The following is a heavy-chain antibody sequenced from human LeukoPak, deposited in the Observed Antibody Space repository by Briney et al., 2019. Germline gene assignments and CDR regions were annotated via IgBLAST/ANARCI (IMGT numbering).Heavy chain of an antibody. Sequence: TGGSLRLSCAASGFTFDDYGMTWVRQAPGKGLEWVSGINWNGGSTGYADSVKGRFTISRDNAKNSLYLQMNSLRAEDTAVYYCARALDRWYEYYFDYWGQGTLVTVSS. D-gene: IGHD6-13*01. CDR1: GFTFDDYG. CDR3: ARALDRWYEYYFDY. J-gene: IGHJ4*02. CDR2: INWNGGST. V-gene: IGHV3-20*04.